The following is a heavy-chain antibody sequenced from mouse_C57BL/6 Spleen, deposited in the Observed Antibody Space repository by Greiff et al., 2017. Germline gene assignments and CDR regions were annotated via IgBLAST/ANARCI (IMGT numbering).Heavy chain of an antibody. CDR2: IDPETGGT. J-gene: IGHJ4*01. V-gene: IGHV1-15*01. Sequence: QVQLQQSGAELVRPGASVTLSCKASGYTFTDYEMHWVKQTPVHGLEWIGAIDPETGGTAYNQKFKGKAILTADKSSSTAYMELRSLTSEDSAVYYCRPPSITVVPHAMDYWGQGTSVTVSS. CDR3: RPPSITVVPHAMDY. CDR1: GYTFTDYE. D-gene: IGHD1-1*01.